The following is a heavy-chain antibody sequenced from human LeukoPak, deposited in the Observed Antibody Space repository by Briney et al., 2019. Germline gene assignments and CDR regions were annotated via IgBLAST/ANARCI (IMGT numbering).Heavy chain of an antibody. CDR2: IKSKTDGGTT. D-gene: IGHD2-8*01. CDR3: TTDSVYSINAFDI. J-gene: IGHJ3*02. CDR1: GFSFSSYG. Sequence: GGSLRLSCAGSGFSFSSYGMHWVRQAPGKGLEWVGHIKSKTDGGTTDYAAPVKGRFTISRDDSQTTVYLQMNSLKAEDTAVYYCTTDSVYSINAFDIWGQGTMVTVSS. V-gene: IGHV3-15*01.